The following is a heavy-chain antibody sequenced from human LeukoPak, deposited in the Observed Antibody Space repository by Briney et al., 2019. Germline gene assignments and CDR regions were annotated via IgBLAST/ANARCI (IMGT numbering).Heavy chain of an antibody. CDR2: ISAYNGNT. Sequence: ASVKVSCKASGYTFSSYGISWVRQAPGQGLEWMGWISAYNGNTNYAQKLQGRVTMTTDTSTSTAYMELRSLRSDDTTVYYCARDRLWGSGYSFDYWGQGTLVTVSS. CDR1: GYTFSSYG. J-gene: IGHJ4*02. CDR3: ARDRLWGSGYSFDY. V-gene: IGHV1-18*01. D-gene: IGHD3-22*01.